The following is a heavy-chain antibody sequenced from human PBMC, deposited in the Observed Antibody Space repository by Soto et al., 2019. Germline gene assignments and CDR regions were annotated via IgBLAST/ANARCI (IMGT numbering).Heavy chain of an antibody. CDR3: ARDYGSGKHWYFDL. Sequence: PSETLSLTCAVSGGSISSSNWWSWVRQPPGKGLEWIGEIYHSGSTNYNPSLKSRVTISVDKSKNQFSLKLSSVTAADTAVYYCARDYGSGKHWYFDLWGRGTLVTVSS. CDR1: GGSISSSNW. CDR2: IYHSGST. J-gene: IGHJ2*01. V-gene: IGHV4-4*02. D-gene: IGHD3-10*01.